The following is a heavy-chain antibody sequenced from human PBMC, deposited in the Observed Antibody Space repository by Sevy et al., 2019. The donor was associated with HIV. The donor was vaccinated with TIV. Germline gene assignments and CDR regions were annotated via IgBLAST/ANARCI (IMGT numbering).Heavy chain of an antibody. CDR2: FDPEDGET. CDR1: GYTLTELS. J-gene: IGHJ4*02. CDR3: ATGDRRLLEPVKDY. V-gene: IGHV1-24*01. D-gene: IGHD3-3*01. Sequence: ASVKVSCKVSGYTLTELSMHWVRQAPGKGLEWMGGFDPEDGETIYAQKFQGRVTMTEDTSTDTAYMELSSLRSEDTAVYYCATGDRRLLEPVKDYWGQGTLVTVSS.